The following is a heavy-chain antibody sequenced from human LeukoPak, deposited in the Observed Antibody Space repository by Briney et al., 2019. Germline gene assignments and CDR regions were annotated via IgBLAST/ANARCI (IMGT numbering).Heavy chain of an antibody. Sequence: GASVKVSCQASGYTFTGYFMHSLRQAPGQGLEWMGRINPNSGGKNNAQKLKGRVTKTRDTSISTAYMELSRLRSDDTAVYFCARPAYDSSGYSSDYWGEGNLVTVSS. CDR3: ARPAYDSSGYSSDY. V-gene: IGHV1-2*06. CDR1: GYTFTGYF. D-gene: IGHD3-22*01. CDR2: INPNSGGK. J-gene: IGHJ4*02.